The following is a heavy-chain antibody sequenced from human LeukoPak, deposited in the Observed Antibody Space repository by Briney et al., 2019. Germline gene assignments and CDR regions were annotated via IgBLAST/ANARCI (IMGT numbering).Heavy chain of an antibody. J-gene: IGHJ4*02. CDR1: GDTFSNFA. V-gene: IGHV1-69*06. D-gene: IGHD6-19*01. Sequence: SVKVSCKASGDTFSNFAISWVRQAPGQGLEWMGGIIPLFGTANYGQKSQGRVTITADKSTSTAYMELSSLRSEDTAVYYCARERIVAGTGTFDSWGQGTLVTVSS. CDR3: ARERIVAGTGTFDS. CDR2: IIPLFGTA.